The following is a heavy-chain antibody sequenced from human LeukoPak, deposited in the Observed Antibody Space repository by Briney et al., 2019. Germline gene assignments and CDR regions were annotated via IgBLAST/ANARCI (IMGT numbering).Heavy chain of an antibody. D-gene: IGHD1-14*01. CDR3: ARHRTHHGIDY. CDR2: IYPGDSDT. Sequence: GESLKISCKTSGYRFVSHWIVWVRQMPGKGLEWLGIIYPGDSDTRYSPSFQGQVTISADKSISTAYLQWSSLKASDTAMYYCARHRTHHGIDYWGQGTLVTVSS. CDR1: GYRFVSHW. V-gene: IGHV5-51*01. J-gene: IGHJ4*02.